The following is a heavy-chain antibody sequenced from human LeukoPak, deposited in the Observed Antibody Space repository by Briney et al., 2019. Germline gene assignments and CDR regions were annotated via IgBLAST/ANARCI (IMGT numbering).Heavy chain of an antibody. CDR2: ISTYDGNT. J-gene: IGHJ5*02. CDR1: GYSFTSYG. D-gene: IGHD6-13*01. Sequence: ASVKVSCKASGYSFTSYGFSWVRQAPGQGLEWMGWISTYDGNTNYAQKFQGRVTMTRDTSISTAYMELSRLRSDDTAVYYCARDRRGKQQAGVNWFDPWGQGTLVTVSS. CDR3: ARDRRGKQQAGVNWFDP. V-gene: IGHV1-18*01.